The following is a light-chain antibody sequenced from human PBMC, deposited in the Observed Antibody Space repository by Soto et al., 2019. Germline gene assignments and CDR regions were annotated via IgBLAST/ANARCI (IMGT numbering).Light chain of an antibody. Sequence: EIVMTQSPATLSVSPGERATLSCRASQSVSSNLAWYQQKPGQAPRLLIYGASTRATGIPARFSGSGSGTEFPLIISSLQSQDFAVYYCQQYNNRTRTFGQGTKVDIK. CDR2: GAS. CDR3: QQYNNRTRT. CDR1: QSVSSN. V-gene: IGKV3-15*01. J-gene: IGKJ1*01.